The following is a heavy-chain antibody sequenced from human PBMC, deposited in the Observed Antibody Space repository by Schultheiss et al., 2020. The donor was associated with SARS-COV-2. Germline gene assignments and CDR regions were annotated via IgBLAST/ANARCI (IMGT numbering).Heavy chain of an antibody. CDR2: IFSNDEK. Sequence: SGPTLVKPTQTLTLTCTFSGFSLSTSGVGVSWIRQPPGKALEWLAHIFSNDEKSYSTSLKSRLTISKDTSKSQVVLTMTNMDPVDTATYYCARTLAAAGPWGGRDFDYWGQGTLVTVSS. J-gene: IGHJ4*02. D-gene: IGHD6-13*01. CDR3: ARTLAAAGPWGGRDFDY. V-gene: IGHV2-26*01. CDR1: GFSLSTSGVG.